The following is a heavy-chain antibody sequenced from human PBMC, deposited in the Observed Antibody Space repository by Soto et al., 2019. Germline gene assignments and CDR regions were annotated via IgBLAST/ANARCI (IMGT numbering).Heavy chain of an antibody. CDR1: GGSFSGYY. J-gene: IGHJ4*02. Sequence: SETLSLTCAVYGGSFSGYYWSWIRQPPGKGLEWIGEINHSGSTNYNPSLKSRVTISVDTSKNQFSLKLSSVTAADTAVYYCATPTTRGPFDYWGQGTLVTVSS. CDR2: INHSGST. V-gene: IGHV4-34*01. CDR3: ATPTTRGPFDY. D-gene: IGHD5-12*01.